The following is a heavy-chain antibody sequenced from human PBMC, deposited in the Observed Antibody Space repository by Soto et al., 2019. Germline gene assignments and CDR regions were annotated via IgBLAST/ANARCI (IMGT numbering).Heavy chain of an antibody. Sequence: GGSLRLSCSASGFTFSDYGMHWVRQAPGKGLEFVSAILANGGATYYADSVRGRFTISRDNSKNMLFLQMSSLRPDDTAVYYCVKDRSLAVAVLYYFDLWGQGTLVTVSS. J-gene: IGHJ4*02. CDR3: VKDRSLAVAVLYYFDL. CDR2: ILANGGAT. V-gene: IGHV3-64D*06. CDR1: GFTFSDYG. D-gene: IGHD6-19*01.